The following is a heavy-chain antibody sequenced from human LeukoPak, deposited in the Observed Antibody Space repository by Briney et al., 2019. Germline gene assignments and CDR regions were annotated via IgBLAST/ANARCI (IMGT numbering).Heavy chain of an antibody. V-gene: IGHV4-61*01. CDR1: GGSVSSSSYY. CDR3: ASAYSSGWYYFDY. D-gene: IGHD6-19*01. Sequence: SETLSLTCTVSGGSVSSSSYYWSWIRQPPGKGLEWIGYIYYSGSTNYNPSLKSRVTISVDTSKNQFSLKLSSVTAADTAVYYCASAYSSGWYYFDYWRQGTLVTVSS. CDR2: IYYSGST. J-gene: IGHJ4*02.